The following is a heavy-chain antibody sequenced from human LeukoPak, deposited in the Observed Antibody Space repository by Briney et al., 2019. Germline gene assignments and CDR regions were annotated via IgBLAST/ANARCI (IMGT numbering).Heavy chain of an antibody. Sequence: GRSLRLSCAASGFTFSSYAMHWVRQAPGKGLEWVAVISYDGSNKYYADSVKGRFTISRDNSKNTLYLQMNSLRAEDTAVYYCAGEPESADAFDTWGQGTMVTVSS. V-gene: IGHV3-30-3*01. CDR3: AGEPESADAFDT. D-gene: IGHD2-2*01. CDR2: ISYDGSNK. CDR1: GFTFSSYA. J-gene: IGHJ3*02.